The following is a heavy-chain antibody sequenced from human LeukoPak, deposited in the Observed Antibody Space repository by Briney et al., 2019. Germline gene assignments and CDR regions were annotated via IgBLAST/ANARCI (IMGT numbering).Heavy chain of an antibody. CDR3: AWEGYCSSTSCYG. V-gene: IGHV1-2*02. D-gene: IGHD2-2*01. J-gene: IGHJ4*02. CDR1: GYTFTGYY. Sequence: GASVKVSCKASGYTFTGYYMHWVRQAPGQGLEWMGWINPNSGGTNYAQKFQGRVTMTRDTSISTAYMELSRLRSDDTAVYYCAWEGYCSSTSCYGWVQGTLVTVSS. CDR2: INPNSGGT.